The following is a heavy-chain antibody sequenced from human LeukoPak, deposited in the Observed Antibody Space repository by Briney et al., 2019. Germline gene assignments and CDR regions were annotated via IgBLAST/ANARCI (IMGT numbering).Heavy chain of an antibody. D-gene: IGHD1-26*01. V-gene: IGHV3-21*04. CDR2: ISSSSSYI. CDR1: GFTFSSYS. Sequence: PGGSLRLSCAASGFTFSSYSMNWVRQAPGKGLEWVSSISSSSSYIYYADSVKGRFTISRDNAKNSLYLQMNSLRAEDTAVYYCAKGQSYHYYYYYMDVWGKGTTVTVSS. J-gene: IGHJ6*03. CDR3: AKGQSYHYYYYYMDV.